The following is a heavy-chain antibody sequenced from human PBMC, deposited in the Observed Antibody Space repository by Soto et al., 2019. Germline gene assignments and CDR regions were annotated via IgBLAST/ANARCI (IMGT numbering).Heavy chain of an antibody. CDR3: ARGSTRGRFDP. D-gene: IGHD3-10*01. CDR2: INHSGST. V-gene: IGHV4-34*01. CDR1: GGSFSGYY. J-gene: IGHJ5*02. Sequence: QVQLQQWGAGLLKPSETLSLTCAVYGGSFSGYYWSWIRQPPGKGLEWIGEINHSGSTNYNPSLKSRVTISVDTSKNQFSLKLSSVTAADTAVYYCARGSTRGRFDPWGQGTLVTVSS.